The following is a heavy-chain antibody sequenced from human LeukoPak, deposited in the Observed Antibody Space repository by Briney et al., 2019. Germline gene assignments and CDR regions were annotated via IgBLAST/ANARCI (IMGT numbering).Heavy chain of an antibody. D-gene: IGHD2-2*01. V-gene: IGHV3-21*01. CDR2: ISSSSSYI. J-gene: IGHJ6*02. CDR1: GFTFSSYS. CDR3: ARDFIKVDYYGMDV. Sequence: GGSLRLSCAASGFTFSSYSMNWVRQAPGKGLEWVSSISSSSSYIYYADSVRGRFTISRDNAKNSLYLQMNSLRAEDTAVYYCARDFIKVDYYGMDVWGQGTTVTVSS.